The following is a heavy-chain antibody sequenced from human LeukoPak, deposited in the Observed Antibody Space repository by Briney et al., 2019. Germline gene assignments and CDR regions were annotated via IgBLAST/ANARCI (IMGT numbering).Heavy chain of an antibody. J-gene: IGHJ4*02. D-gene: IGHD7-27*01. CDR2: IIPIFGTA. CDR1: GGTFSSYA. CDR3: ARGPPNRGFDF. Sequence: ASVKVSCKASGGTFSSYAISWVRLAPGQGLEWMGGIIPIFGTANYAQKFQGRVTITADESTSTAYMELSSLRSEDTAIYYWARGPPNRGFDFRGQGALVPLPS. V-gene: IGHV1-69*13.